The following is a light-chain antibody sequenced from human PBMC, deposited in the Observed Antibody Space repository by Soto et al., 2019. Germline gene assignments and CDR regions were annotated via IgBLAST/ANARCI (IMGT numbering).Light chain of an antibody. CDR1: SSDVGGYNY. J-gene: IGLJ1*01. V-gene: IGLV2-8*01. Sequence: QSVLTQPSSASRSPGQSVTISCTGTSSDVGGYNYVSWYQQHPGKAPKLMIYDVSRRPSGVPDRFSGSKSGNTASLTVSGLQAEDEADYYCCSYAGSNNVFGTGTKVTVL. CDR2: DVS. CDR3: CSYAGSNNV.